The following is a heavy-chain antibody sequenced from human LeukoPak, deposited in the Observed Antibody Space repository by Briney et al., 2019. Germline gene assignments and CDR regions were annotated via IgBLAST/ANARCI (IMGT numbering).Heavy chain of an antibody. J-gene: IGHJ4*02. CDR1: AFTFTNYW. D-gene: IGHD2-2*01. V-gene: IGHV3-7*01. Sequence: GGSLRLSCAASAFTFTNYWMSWVRQAPGKGLEWVANIKEDGSEKYYVDSVKGRFTISRDNAKNSLYLQMNSLRAEDTAVYYCVRDNCTGTSCHHFDYCGQGTLVTVSS. CDR2: IKEDGSEK. CDR3: VRDNCTGTSCHHFDY.